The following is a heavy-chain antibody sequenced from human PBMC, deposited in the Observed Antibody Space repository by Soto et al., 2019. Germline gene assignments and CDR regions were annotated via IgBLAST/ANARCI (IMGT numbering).Heavy chain of an antibody. CDR1: GFTFSSYG. CDR3: ANVVYGGYPHYYYYYMDV. CDR2: ISYDGSNK. Sequence: GGSLRLSCAASGFTFSSYGMHWVRQAPGKGLERVAVISYDGSNKYYADYVKGRFTISRDNSKNTLYLQMNSLRAEDTAFYYCANVVYGGYPHYYYYYMDVWGKGTTVTVSS. V-gene: IGHV3-30*18. D-gene: IGHD4-17*01. J-gene: IGHJ6*03.